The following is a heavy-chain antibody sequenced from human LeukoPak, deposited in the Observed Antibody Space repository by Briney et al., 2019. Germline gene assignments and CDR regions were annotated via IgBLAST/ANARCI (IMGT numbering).Heavy chain of an antibody. CDR1: GYTFTGYY. CDR3: ARDPIAVAGKGFDY. J-gene: IGHJ4*02. CDR2: INPNSGGT. D-gene: IGHD6-19*01. Sequence: ASVKVSCKASGYTFTGYYMYWVRQAPGQGLEWMGWINPNSGGTNYAQKFQGRVTMTRDTSISTAYMELSRLRSDDTAVYYCARDPIAVAGKGFDYWGQGTLVTVSS. V-gene: IGHV1-2*02.